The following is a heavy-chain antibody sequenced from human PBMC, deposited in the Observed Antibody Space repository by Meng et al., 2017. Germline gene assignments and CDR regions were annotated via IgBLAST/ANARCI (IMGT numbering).Heavy chain of an antibody. V-gene: IGHV1-2*06. D-gene: IGHD5-12*01. J-gene: IGHJ4*02. CDR1: GDPFTGYY. CDR3: ARDSATGDF. CDR2: INPNGGGT. Sequence: QLRLVEVVAGWKRPGASLKGACKASGDPFTGYYMHWVQRAPGQGLEWKGRINPNGGGTNYEQKFQGRVTMTRDTSISTAYMELSRLISDDTAVYYCARDSATGDFWGQGTLVTVSS.